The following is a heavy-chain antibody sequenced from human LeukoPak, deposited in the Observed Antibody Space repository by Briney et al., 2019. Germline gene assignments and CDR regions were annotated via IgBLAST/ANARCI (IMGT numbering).Heavy chain of an antibody. Sequence: GGSLRLSCTGSGFTIGDYGVSWVRQAPGKGLEWVGFIRSKVYGGTTEYAASVKGRFSISRDDSKSIAYLQMNSLNTEDAAVYYCIRGGWEKHPVDYWGQGTLVTVSS. D-gene: IGHD1-26*01. CDR1: GFTIGDYG. CDR2: IRSKVYGGTT. CDR3: IRGGWEKHPVDY. V-gene: IGHV3-49*04. J-gene: IGHJ4*02.